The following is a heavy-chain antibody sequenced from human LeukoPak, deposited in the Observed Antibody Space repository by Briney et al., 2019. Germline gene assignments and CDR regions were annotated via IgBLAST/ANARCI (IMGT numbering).Heavy chain of an antibody. V-gene: IGHV3-23*01. CDR1: GFTFSSYA. D-gene: IGHD3-3*01. CDR3: AKDASTWSRLPGWKDY. J-gene: IGHJ4*02. CDR2: TSGSGGST. Sequence: PGGSLRLSCAASGFTFSSYAMSWVRQAPGKGLEWVSATSGSGGSTYYADSVKGRFTISRDNSKNTLYLQMNSLRAEDTAVYYCAKDASTWSRLPGWKDYWGQGTLVTVSS.